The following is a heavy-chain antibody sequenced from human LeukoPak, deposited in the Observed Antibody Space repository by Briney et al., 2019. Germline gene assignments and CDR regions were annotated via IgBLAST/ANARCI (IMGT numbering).Heavy chain of an antibody. Sequence: GGSLRLSCAASGFTFSGSAIHWVRQSFGKGLEWIGHIDKEKNSYATASAYAVSVEGRFSVSRDDSKNMAFLQMSGLKTEDTALYFCTRDSGTYNWLDPWGQGTLVTVSS. CDR2: IDKEKNSYATAS. D-gene: IGHD1-26*01. CDR3: TRDSGTYNWLDP. V-gene: IGHV3-73*01. CDR1: GFTFSGSA. J-gene: IGHJ5*02.